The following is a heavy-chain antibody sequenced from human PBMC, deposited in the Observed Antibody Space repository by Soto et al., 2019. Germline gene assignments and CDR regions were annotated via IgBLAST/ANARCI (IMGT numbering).Heavy chain of an antibody. CDR1: GYSFSSYS. J-gene: IGHJ4*02. Sequence: QVQLVQSGAEVKKPGSSVKVSCKAYGYSFSSYSIDWLRQDPGQGLEWMGRIIPMVDLTNYADKFQGRLGITADKSTSTVYMELSRLTPDDSAIYYCEREGPGKPLDFWGQGSLVTVSS. V-gene: IGHV1-69*08. D-gene: IGHD1-1*01. CDR3: EREGPGKPLDF. CDR2: IIPMVDLT.